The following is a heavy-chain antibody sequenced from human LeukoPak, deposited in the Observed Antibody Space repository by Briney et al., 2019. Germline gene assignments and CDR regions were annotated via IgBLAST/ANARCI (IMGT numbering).Heavy chain of an antibody. J-gene: IGHJ5*02. V-gene: IGHV5-51*01. CDR1: GYSFTSYW. D-gene: IGHD6-19*01. Sequence: GESLQISCKGSGYSFTSYWIGWVRQMPGKGLEWMGIIYPGDSDTRYSPSFQGQVTISADKSISTAYLQWSSLKASDTAMYYCARHLVIAVAGYNWFDPWGQGTLVTVSS. CDR2: IYPGDSDT. CDR3: ARHLVIAVAGYNWFDP.